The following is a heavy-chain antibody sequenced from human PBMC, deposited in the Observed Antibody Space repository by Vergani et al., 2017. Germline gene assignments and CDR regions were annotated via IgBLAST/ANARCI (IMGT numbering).Heavy chain of an antibody. CDR1: GASIRSYY. V-gene: IGHV4-59*01. CDR3: ARDYSTAIIETRDYYMDV. J-gene: IGHJ6*03. Sequence: QVQLQESGPGLVEPSETLSLTCTVSGASIRSYYWSWIRQPPGKGLEWISYIYYSGSTSYNPSLKSRVTTSIDTSKNQFSLKLNSVTAADTAVYYCARDYSTAIIETRDYYMDVWGKGATVTVSS. D-gene: IGHD2-21*01. CDR2: IYYSGST.